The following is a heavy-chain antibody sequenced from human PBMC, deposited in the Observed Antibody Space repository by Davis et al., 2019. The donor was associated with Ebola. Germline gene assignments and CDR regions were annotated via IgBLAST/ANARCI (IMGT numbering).Heavy chain of an antibody. CDR3: ARRIIGGSPDY. CDR1: GFTFSSYW. Sequence: PGGSLRLSCAASGFTFSSYWMSWVRQAPGKGLEWVANIKQDGSEKYYVDSVKGRFTISRVNAKNSLYLHMTSLRAEDTAVYYCARRIIGGSPDYWGQGTLVTVSS. D-gene: IGHD1-26*01. CDR2: IKQDGSEK. J-gene: IGHJ4*02. V-gene: IGHV3-7*01.